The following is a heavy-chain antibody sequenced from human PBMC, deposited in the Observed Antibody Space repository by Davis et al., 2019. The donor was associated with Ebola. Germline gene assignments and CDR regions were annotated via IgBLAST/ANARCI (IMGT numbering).Heavy chain of an antibody. D-gene: IGHD3-16*02. CDR1: GYTFTSYG. CDR2: ISAYNGNT. CDR3: ARVEITFGGVIVFSYYFDY. J-gene: IGHJ4*02. Sequence: ASVKVSCKASGYTFTSYGISWVRQAPGQGLEWMGWISAYNGNTNYAQKLQGRVTMTTDTSTSTAYMELRSLRSDDTAVYYCARVEITFGGVIVFSYYFDYWGQGTLVTVSS. V-gene: IGHV1-18*01.